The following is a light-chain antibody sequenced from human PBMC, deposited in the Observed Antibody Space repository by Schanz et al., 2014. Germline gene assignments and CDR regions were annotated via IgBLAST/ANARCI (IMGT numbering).Light chain of an antibody. V-gene: IGLV2-11*01. J-gene: IGLJ2*01. Sequence: QSALTQPRSVSGSPGQSVTISCAGTSSDVGGHNYVSWYQQHPGKAPKLIIYDVSVRPSGVPDRFSGSKSVNTASLTISGLQAEDEADYYCCSYAGRSTYVLFGGGTKLTVL. CDR2: DVS. CDR3: CSYAGRSTYVL. CDR1: SSDVGGHNY.